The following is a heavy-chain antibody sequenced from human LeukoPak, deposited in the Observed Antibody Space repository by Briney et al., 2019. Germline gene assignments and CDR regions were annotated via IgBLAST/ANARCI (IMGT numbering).Heavy chain of an antibody. Sequence: ASVKVSCKASGYTFINYYMHWVRQAPGQGLEWMGIINPSGGGTSYAQKFQGRVTMTRDTSTSTVYMEVSSLRSEDTAVYYCARGGGRSWYDYWGQGTLVTVSS. J-gene: IGHJ4*02. CDR3: ARGGGRSWYDY. CDR2: INPSGGGT. CDR1: GYTFINYY. V-gene: IGHV1-46*01. D-gene: IGHD6-13*01.